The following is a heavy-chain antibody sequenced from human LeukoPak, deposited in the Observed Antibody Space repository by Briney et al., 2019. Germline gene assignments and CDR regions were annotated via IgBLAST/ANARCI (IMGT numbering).Heavy chain of an antibody. J-gene: IGHJ5*02. Sequence: SETLSLTCAVYGGSFSGYYWSWIRQPPGKGLEWIGEINHSGSTNYNPSLKSRVTISVDTSKNQFSLKLSSVTAADTAVYYCARLYNLGSWYVLAPFDPWGEGTLVTVSS. V-gene: IGHV4-34*01. CDR2: INHSGST. CDR3: ARLYNLGSWYVLAPFDP. D-gene: IGHD6-13*01. CDR1: GGSFSGYY.